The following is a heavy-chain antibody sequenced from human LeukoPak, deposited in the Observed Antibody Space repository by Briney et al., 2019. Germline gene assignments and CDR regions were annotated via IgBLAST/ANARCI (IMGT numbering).Heavy chain of an antibody. Sequence: GGSLRLSCAASGFTFDDYGMSWVRQAPGKGLEWVSGINWNGGSTGYADSVKGRFTISRDNAKNSLYLQMNSLRAEDTALYYCARVPGGYFDYRSGHEDWYLDLWGRGTLVTVSS. CDR2: INWNGGST. J-gene: IGHJ2*01. V-gene: IGHV3-20*04. CDR3: ARVPGGYFDYRSGHEDWYLDL. D-gene: IGHD3-3*01. CDR1: GFTFDDYG.